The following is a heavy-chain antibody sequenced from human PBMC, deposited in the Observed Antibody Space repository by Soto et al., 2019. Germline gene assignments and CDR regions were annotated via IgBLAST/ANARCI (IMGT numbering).Heavy chain of an antibody. J-gene: IGHJ5*01. V-gene: IGHV4-30-4*01. CDR2: VYYRGSI. CDR3: TRVTFTPNWFDS. CDR1: GDSISSPDYY. Sequence: SETLPLTCTVSGDSISSPDYYWSWIRQAPGKGLELIGYVYYRGSIYYTPSFESRVSISVDTSKNQFSLRLTSVTAADSAMYFCTRVTFTPNWFDSWGQGILVTVSS. D-gene: IGHD2-15*01.